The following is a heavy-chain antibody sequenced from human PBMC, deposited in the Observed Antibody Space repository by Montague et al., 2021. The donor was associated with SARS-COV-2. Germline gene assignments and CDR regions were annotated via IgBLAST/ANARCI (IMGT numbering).Heavy chain of an antibody. CDR2: IYTSGSS. J-gene: IGHJ4*02. CDR1: GGSISKYY. CDR3: ARVGLVGGSTSLFDK. V-gene: IGHV4-4*07. Sequence: SETLSLTCSVSGGSISKYYWAWIRQPAGKGPEWIGRIYTSGSSNYNPSLTGRAAMSIDSSKNEFSLRLTSVTAADTAVYYCARVGLVGGSTSLFDKWGQGALVTVSS. D-gene: IGHD1-26*01.